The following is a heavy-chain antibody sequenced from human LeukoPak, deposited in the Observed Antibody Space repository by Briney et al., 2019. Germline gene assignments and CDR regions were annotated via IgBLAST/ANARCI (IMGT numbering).Heavy chain of an antibody. Sequence: ASVKVSCKASGGTFSSYAISWVRQAPGQRLEWMGWINAGNGNTKYSQKFQGRVTITRDTSASTAYMELSSLRSEDTAVYYCARVGDYDSSPYWGQGTLVTVSS. J-gene: IGHJ4*02. CDR1: GGTFSSYA. V-gene: IGHV1-3*01. CDR2: INAGNGNT. CDR3: ARVGDYDSSPY. D-gene: IGHD3-22*01.